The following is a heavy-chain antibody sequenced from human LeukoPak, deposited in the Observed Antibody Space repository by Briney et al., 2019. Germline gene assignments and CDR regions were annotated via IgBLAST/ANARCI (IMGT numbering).Heavy chain of an antibody. CDR1: GFTFSSSA. D-gene: IGHD3-10*01. CDR2: ISNNGGYT. V-gene: IGHV3-23*01. Sequence: PGGSLRLSCAASGFTFSSSAMSWVRQAPGKGLEWVSAISNNGGYTYYADSVQGRFTISRDNSKNTLYLQMNSLRAEDTAVYYCAREGTYYYGSGTSFGLDYWGQGTLVTVSS. J-gene: IGHJ4*02. CDR3: AREGTYYYGSGTSFGLDY.